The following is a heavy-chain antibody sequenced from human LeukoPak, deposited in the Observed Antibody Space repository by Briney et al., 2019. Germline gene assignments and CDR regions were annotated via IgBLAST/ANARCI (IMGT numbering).Heavy chain of an antibody. Sequence: ASVKVSCKASGYTFTNYGITWMRQAPGQGLEWMGWINTYNGNTNYAQKLQGRVTITTDESTSTAYMELSSLRSEDTAVYYCARPRYGDYHWYFDLWGRGTLVTVSS. CDR1: GYTFTNYG. V-gene: IGHV1-18*01. D-gene: IGHD4-17*01. CDR2: INTYNGNT. J-gene: IGHJ2*01. CDR3: ARPRYGDYHWYFDL.